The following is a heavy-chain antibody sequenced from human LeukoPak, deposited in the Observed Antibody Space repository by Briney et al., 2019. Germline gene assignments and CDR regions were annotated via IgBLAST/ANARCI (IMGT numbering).Heavy chain of an antibody. D-gene: IGHD5-24*01. V-gene: IGHV3-33*01. CDR1: GFTFSNYA. Sequence: GGSLRLSCAASGFTFSNYAMHWVRQAPGKGLEWVAVIWFDGSSKYYADSVKGRFTISRDNSKNTLYLQMNSLRAEDTAVYYCARDSGYSFDYWGQGTLVTVSS. J-gene: IGHJ4*02. CDR2: IWFDGSSK. CDR3: ARDSGYSFDY.